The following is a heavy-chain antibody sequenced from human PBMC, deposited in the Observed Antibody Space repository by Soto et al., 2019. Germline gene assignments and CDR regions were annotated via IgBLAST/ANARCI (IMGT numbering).Heavy chain of an antibody. V-gene: IGHV4-39*01. CDR3: ARQGDYYYYYYMDV. CDR2: IYYSGST. Sequence: SETLSLTCTVSGGPISSSSYYWGWIRQPPGKGLEWIGSIYYSGSTYYNPSLKSRVTISVDTSKNQFSLKLSSVTAADTAVYYCARQGDYYYYYYMDVWGKGTTVTVSS. CDR1: GGPISSSSYY. J-gene: IGHJ6*03.